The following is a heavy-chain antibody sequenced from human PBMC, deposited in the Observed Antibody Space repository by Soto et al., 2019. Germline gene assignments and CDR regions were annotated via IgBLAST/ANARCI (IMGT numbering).Heavy chain of an antibody. Sequence: EVQLVESGGGLVQPGGSLRLSCAASGFTVSSNYMSWVRQAPGKGLEWVSVIYSGGSTYYADSVKGRFTISRDHSKNTLYLQMNSLSAEDTAVYYCARERQWLYAFDIWGQGTMVTVSS. J-gene: IGHJ3*02. V-gene: IGHV3-66*01. CDR1: GFTVSSNY. CDR2: IYSGGST. D-gene: IGHD6-19*01. CDR3: ARERQWLYAFDI.